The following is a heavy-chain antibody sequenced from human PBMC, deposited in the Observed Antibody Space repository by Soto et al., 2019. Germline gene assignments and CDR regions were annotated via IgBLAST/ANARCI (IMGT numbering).Heavy chain of an antibody. CDR1: GFTFGDYA. Sequence: PGGSLRLSCAASGFTFGDYAMSWFRQAPGKGLEWVGCIRSKTYGGTTEYAAPVKGRFTISRDDSKNTLYLQMNSLKTEDTAVYYCIGTYSGSSMRFDYWGQGTLVTVPQ. J-gene: IGHJ4*02. CDR3: IGTYSGSSMRFDY. V-gene: IGHV3-49*03. CDR2: IRSKTYGGTT. D-gene: IGHD5-12*01.